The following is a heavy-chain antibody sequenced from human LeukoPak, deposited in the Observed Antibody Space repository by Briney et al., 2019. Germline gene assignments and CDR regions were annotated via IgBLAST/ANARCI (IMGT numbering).Heavy chain of an antibody. CDR3: ARKGLDYDILTGYLYYFDY. J-gene: IGHJ4*02. CDR2: ISSSSSYI. D-gene: IGHD3-9*01. V-gene: IGHV3-21*01. Sequence: PGGSLRLSCAASGFTFSSYSMNWVRQAPGKGLEWVSSISSSSSYIYYADSVKGRFTISRDNAKNSLYPQMNSLRAEDTAVYYCARKGLDYDILTGYLYYFDYWGQGTLVTVSS. CDR1: GFTFSSYS.